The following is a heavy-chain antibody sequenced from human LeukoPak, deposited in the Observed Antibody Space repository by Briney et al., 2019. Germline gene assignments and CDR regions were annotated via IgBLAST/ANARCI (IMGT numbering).Heavy chain of an antibody. D-gene: IGHD3-10*01. CDR3: ARDVLTYYGSGSYYALDY. J-gene: IGHJ4*02. CDR1: GGSISSGDYY. CDR2: IYYSGST. V-gene: IGHV4-30-4*01. Sequence: SETLSLTCTVSGGSISSGDYYWSWIRQPPGKGLGWIGYIYYSGSTYYNPSLRSRVTISVDTSKNQFSLKLSSVTAADTAVYYCARDVLTYYGSGSYYALDYWGQGTLVTVSS.